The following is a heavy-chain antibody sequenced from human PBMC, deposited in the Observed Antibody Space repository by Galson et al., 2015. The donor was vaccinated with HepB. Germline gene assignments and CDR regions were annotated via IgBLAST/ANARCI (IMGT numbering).Heavy chain of an antibody. CDR1: GFTFSSYG. CDR3: AKDYQGLGGSGYVYYYYMDV. D-gene: IGHD3-3*01. J-gene: IGHJ6*03. V-gene: IGHV3-30*18. Sequence: SLRLSCAASGFTFSSYGMHWVRQAPGKGLEWVAVISYDGSNKYYADSVKGRFTISRDNSKNTLYLQMNSLRAEDTAVYYCAKDYQGLGGSGYVYYYYMDVWGKGTTVTVSS. CDR2: ISYDGSNK.